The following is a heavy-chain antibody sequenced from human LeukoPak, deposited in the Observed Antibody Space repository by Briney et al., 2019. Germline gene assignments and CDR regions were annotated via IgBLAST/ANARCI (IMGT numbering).Heavy chain of an antibody. J-gene: IGHJ6*02. V-gene: IGHV1-46*01. CDR1: GYTFTSYY. D-gene: IGHD3-3*01. CDR2: INPSIGNT. Sequence: ASVKVSCKASGYTFTSYYAHWVRQAPGQGLEWMGIINPSIGNTSYAQNFQGRVTMTRGTSTNTLYMELSSLRSEDTAVYYCARTQIFGVVTNYYYYYGMDVWGQGTTVTVSS. CDR3: ARTQIFGVVTNYYYYYGMDV.